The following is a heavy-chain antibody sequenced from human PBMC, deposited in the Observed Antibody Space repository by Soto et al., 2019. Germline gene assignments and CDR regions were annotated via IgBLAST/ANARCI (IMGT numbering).Heavy chain of an antibody. CDR2: IFYTGST. CDR3: ARDLRGGSYGMDV. Sequence: QVQLQESGPGLVKPSQTLSLTCTVSGGSISSGGYYWSWIRQHPGKGLEWIGYIFYTGSTYYNPTLKSRVTMSVDTCKNQFSLKLSSVTAADTAVYYCARDLRGGSYGMDVWGQGTTVTVSS. J-gene: IGHJ6*02. V-gene: IGHV4-31*03. D-gene: IGHD3-10*01. CDR1: GGSISSGGYY.